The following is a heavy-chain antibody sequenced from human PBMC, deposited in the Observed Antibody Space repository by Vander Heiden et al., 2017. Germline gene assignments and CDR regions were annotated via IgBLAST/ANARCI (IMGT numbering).Heavy chain of an antibody. Sequence: EVQLVESGGGLVKPGRSLRLSFPASGFTFDDYAMHWVRQAPGKGMEWVSGISWNSGSIGYADSVKGRFTISRDNAKNSLYLQMNSLRAEDTALYYCAKDLGVAATSLNYYFDYWGQGTLVTVSS. CDR2: ISWNSGSI. J-gene: IGHJ4*02. V-gene: IGHV3-9*01. D-gene: IGHD2-15*01. CDR3: AKDLGVAATSLNYYFDY. CDR1: GFTFDDYA.